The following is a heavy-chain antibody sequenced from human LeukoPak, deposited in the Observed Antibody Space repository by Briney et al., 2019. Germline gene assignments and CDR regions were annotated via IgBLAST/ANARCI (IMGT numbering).Heavy chain of an antibody. CDR3: ATGLWTFGS. D-gene: IGHD2-21*01. CDR1: GFTFRSYA. CDR2: IKQDGSEK. J-gene: IGHJ4*02. V-gene: IGHV3-7*03. Sequence: GGSLRLSCAASGFTFRSYAMSWVRQAPGKGLEWVANIKQDGSEKNYVGFVKGRFTISRDNAKNSLFLQMNSLRAEDTAVYHCATGLWTFGSWGQGTLVTVSS.